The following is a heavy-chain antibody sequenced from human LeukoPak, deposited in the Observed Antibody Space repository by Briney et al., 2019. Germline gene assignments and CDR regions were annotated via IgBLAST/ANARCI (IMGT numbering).Heavy chain of an antibody. J-gene: IGHJ4*02. D-gene: IGHD3-22*01. CDR1: GYSFTNYW. CDR2: IYPGDSDT. Sequence: GESLKISCQGSGYSFTNYWIGWVRQMPGKGLEWMGVIYPGDSDTRYSPSFQGRINISADTSIDTAYLQWSSLKASDTAMYYCARRSLNYYDSSGYYSDYWGRGTLVTVSS. V-gene: IGHV5-51*01. CDR3: ARRSLNYYDSSGYYSDY.